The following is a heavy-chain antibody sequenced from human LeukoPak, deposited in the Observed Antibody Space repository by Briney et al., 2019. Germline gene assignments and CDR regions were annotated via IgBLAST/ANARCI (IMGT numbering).Heavy chain of an antibody. V-gene: IGHV3-48*04. Sequence: GGSLRLSCAASGFTFSSYSMSWVRQAPGKGLEWVSYISSSSSTIYYADSVKGRFTISRDNAKNSLYLQMNSLRAEDTAVYYCASGGGAFDIWGQGTMVTVSS. CDR3: ASGGGAFDI. CDR1: GFTFSSYS. J-gene: IGHJ3*02. D-gene: IGHD3-16*01. CDR2: ISSSSSTI.